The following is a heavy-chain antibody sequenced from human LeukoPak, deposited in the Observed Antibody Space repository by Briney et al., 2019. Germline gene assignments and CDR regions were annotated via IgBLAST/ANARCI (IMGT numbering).Heavy chain of an antibody. V-gene: IGHV3-23*01. D-gene: IGHD4-17*01. J-gene: IGHJ4*02. Sequence: QTGGSLRLSCAASGFTFSTSAMSWVRQAPGKGLEWVSAISGSGTSTYYSDSVKGRFIISRDNSKHMLYLQMNSLRAEDTAVYYCTKGPRSIDYWGQGTLVTVSS. CDR1: GFTFSTSA. CDR3: TKGPRSIDY. CDR2: ISGSGTST.